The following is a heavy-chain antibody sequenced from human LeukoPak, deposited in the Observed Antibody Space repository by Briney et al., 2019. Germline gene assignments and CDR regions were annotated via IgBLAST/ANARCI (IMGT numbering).Heavy chain of an antibody. Sequence: SGGSLRLSCAASGFTFSSYGMHWVRQAPGKGLEWVAVISYDGSNKYYAGSVKGRFTISRDNSKNTLYLQMNSLRAEDTAVYYCAKDWDYYDSVDYWGQGTLVTVSS. D-gene: IGHD3-22*01. CDR3: AKDWDYYDSVDY. V-gene: IGHV3-30*18. CDR1: GFTFSSYG. J-gene: IGHJ4*02. CDR2: ISYDGSNK.